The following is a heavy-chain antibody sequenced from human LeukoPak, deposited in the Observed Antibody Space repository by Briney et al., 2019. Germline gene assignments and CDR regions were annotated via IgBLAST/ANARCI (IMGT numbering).Heavy chain of an antibody. CDR2: IYYSGST. CDR3: ATYDFWSGYYILDY. Sequence: PSQTLSLTCTVSGGSISSGDYYWSWIRQPPGKGLEWIGYIYYSGSTNYNPSLKSRVTISVDTSKNQFSLKLSSVTAADTAVYYCATYDFWSGYYILDYWGQGTLVTVSS. CDR1: GGSISSGDYY. J-gene: IGHJ4*02. V-gene: IGHV4-61*08. D-gene: IGHD3-3*01.